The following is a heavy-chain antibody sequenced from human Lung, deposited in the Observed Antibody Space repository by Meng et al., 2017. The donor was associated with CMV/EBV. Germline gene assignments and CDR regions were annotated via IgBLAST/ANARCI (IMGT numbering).Heavy chain of an antibody. J-gene: IGHJ4*02. CDR3: ARDFSLYRTSGVQ. D-gene: IGHD2-8*01. Sequence: QVQLVEFGGGLVKPGGSLRLSCTGSGFTFSAYYSSWIRQAPGKGLEWVSYISPTTGYTEYADSVKGRFTISRDNAKNSLFLQMNSLRSEDTAVYYCARDFSLYRTSGVQWGQGTLVTVSS. V-gene: IGHV3-11*05. CDR2: ISPTTGYT. CDR1: GFTFSAYY.